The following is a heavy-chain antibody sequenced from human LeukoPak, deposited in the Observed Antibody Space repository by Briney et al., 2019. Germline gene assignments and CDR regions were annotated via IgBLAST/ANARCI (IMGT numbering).Heavy chain of an antibody. CDR1: GGSFSGYY. J-gene: IGHJ4*02. CDR2: INHSGST. CDR3: ARGYYDYVWGSYQLPYYFDY. D-gene: IGHD3-16*02. Sequence: PSETLSLTCAVYGGSFSGYYWSWIRQPPGKGLEWIGEINHSGSTNYNPSLKSRVTISVDTSKNQFSLKLSSVTAADTAVYYCARGYYDYVWGSYQLPYYFDYWGQGTLVTVSS. V-gene: IGHV4-34*01.